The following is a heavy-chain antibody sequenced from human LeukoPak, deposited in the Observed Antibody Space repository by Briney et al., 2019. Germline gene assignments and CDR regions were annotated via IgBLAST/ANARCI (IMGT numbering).Heavy chain of an antibody. Sequence: PGGSLRLSCAASGFTFSSYWMSWVRQAPGKGLEWVANIRQDGSEKYYVDSVKGRFTISRDNAKNSLYLQMNSLRAADTAVYYCARTRDNYYYYYGMDVWGQGTTVTVSS. CDR3: ARTRDNYYYYYGMDV. CDR2: IRQDGSEK. V-gene: IGHV3-7*01. J-gene: IGHJ6*02. CDR1: GFTFSSYW.